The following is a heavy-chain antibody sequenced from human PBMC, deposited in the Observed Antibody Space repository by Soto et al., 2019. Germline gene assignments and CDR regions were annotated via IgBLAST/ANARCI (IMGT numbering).Heavy chain of an antibody. CDR2: ISGSGGST. Sequence: HPGGSLRLSCAASGFIFSSYAMSWVRQAPGKGLEWVSAISGSGGSTYYADPVKGRFTISGDNSKNTLYLQMNSLRAEDTAVYYCARKRSTVTIGYYYDGMDVWGQGTTVTVSS. D-gene: IGHD4-17*01. CDR3: ARKRSTVTIGYYYDGMDV. V-gene: IGHV3-23*01. J-gene: IGHJ6*02. CDR1: GFIFSSYA.